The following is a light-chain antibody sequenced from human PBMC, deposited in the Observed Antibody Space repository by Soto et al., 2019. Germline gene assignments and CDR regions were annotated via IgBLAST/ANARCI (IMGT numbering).Light chain of an antibody. J-gene: IGLJ2*01. CDR1: SSDVGGYNY. Sequence: QSALTQPASVSGSPGQSIAISCTGTSSDVGGYNYVSWYQQHPGKAPKLMIYDVSSRPSGVSNRFSGSKSGNTAYLTISGLKAEDAAAYYCSSYTRSSTVVFGGGTKLTVL. CDR3: SSYTRSSTVV. CDR2: DVS. V-gene: IGLV2-14*01.